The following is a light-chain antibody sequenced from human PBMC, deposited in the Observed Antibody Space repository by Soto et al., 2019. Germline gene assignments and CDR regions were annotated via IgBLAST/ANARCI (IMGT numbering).Light chain of an antibody. J-gene: IGLJ3*02. V-gene: IGLV8-61*01. CDR2: STN. CDR3: ALYMSSGISV. Sequence: QTVVTQEPSLSVSPGGTVTLTCGLSSGSVSTSYYPSWYQQTPGQAPRTLIYSTNTRSPGVPDRFSGSILGNKAALTITGAQADDESDYYCALYMSSGISVFGGGTQLTVL. CDR1: SGSVSTSYY.